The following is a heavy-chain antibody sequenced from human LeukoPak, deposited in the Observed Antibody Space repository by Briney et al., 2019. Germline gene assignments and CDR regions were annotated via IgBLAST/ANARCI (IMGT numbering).Heavy chain of an antibody. V-gene: IGHV3-9*01. J-gene: IGHJ5*02. CDR2: ISWNSGSI. CDR3: AKDGGSSWYSDWFDP. CDR1: GFIFDDYV. D-gene: IGHD6-13*01. Sequence: GGSLRLSCTASGFIFDDYVMHWVRQAPGKGLEWVSGISWNSGSIGYADSVKGRFTISRDNTKNSLYLQMNSLRAEDTAVYYCAKDGGSSWYSDWFDPWGQGTLVTVSS.